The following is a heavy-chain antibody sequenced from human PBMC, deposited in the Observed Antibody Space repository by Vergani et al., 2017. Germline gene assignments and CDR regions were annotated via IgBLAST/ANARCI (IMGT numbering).Heavy chain of an antibody. Sequence: EVQLVESGGGVVQPGRSLRLSCAASGFIFSSYWMHWVRQAPGKGLEWVAAIKEDGSEKQYVDSVKGRFTISRDNAKKSLYLQMNSLRGEDTAVYYCARGNSLGSYWGQGTLVTVSS. CDR3: ARGNSLGSY. J-gene: IGHJ4*02. CDR2: IKEDGSEK. V-gene: IGHV3-7*01. D-gene: IGHD1-7*01. CDR1: GFIFSSYW.